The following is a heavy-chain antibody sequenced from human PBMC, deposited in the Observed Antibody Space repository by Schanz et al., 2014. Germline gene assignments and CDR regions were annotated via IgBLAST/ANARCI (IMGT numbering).Heavy chain of an antibody. V-gene: IGHV3-23*04. CDR1: GFTFSSYS. J-gene: IGHJ6*02. CDR3: RLWFGELYYGMDV. Sequence: EVKLVESGGGLVKPGGSLRLSCAASGFTFSSYSMNWVRQAPGKGLEWVSAISGSGGSTYYADSVKGRFTISRDNSKNTLYLQMNSLRAEDTAVYYCRLWFGELYYGMDVWGQGTTVTVSS. CDR2: ISGSGGST. D-gene: IGHD3-10*01.